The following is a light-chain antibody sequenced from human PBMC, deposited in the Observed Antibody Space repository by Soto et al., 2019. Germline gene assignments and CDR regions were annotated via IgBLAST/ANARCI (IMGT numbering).Light chain of an antibody. Sequence: QSVLTQPPSASGTPGQRVIISCSGSSSNIGSNYVYWYQQLPGTAPKLLIYKNSQRPSGVPDRFSGSNSGTSASLAISGLRSEDEAHYHCTTWDNSLSGWVFGGGTKLTV. CDR1: SSNIGSNY. CDR2: KNS. J-gene: IGLJ3*02. V-gene: IGLV1-47*01. CDR3: TTWDNSLSGWV.